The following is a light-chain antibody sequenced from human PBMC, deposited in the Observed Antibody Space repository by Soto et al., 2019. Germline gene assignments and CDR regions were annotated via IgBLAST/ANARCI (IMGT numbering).Light chain of an antibody. CDR3: QHYSTVWS. V-gene: IGKV1-5*01. CDR1: QSISSG. J-gene: IGKJ1*01. CDR2: DAS. Sequence: DIQMTQSPSTLSASVGDRVTITCRASQSISSGLAWYQKKPGKAPKLLIYDASTLESGVPSRFSGSGSGTEFPLTISSLQPEDFATYCCQHYSTVWSFGQGTKVEIK.